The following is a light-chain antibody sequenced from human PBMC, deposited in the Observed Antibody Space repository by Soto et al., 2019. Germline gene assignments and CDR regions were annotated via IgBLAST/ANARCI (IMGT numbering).Light chain of an antibody. CDR1: QSVTNW. V-gene: IGKV1-5*01. Sequence: DIQMTQSPSTLSASVGDRVTITCRASQSVTNWLAWYQQKPGKAPNLLIYDASRLQSGIPSRFSGSGSGTEFTLTISSLQPDDCASYYCQQYTTYPYTFGQGTKLEIK. CDR3: QQYTTYPYT. J-gene: IGKJ2*01. CDR2: DAS.